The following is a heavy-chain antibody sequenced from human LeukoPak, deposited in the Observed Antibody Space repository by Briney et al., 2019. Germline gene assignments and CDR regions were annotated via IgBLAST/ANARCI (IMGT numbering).Heavy chain of an antibody. D-gene: IGHD3-22*01. CDR1: GFTFSSYA. Sequence: GGSLRLSCAASGFTFSSYAMSWVRQAPGKGLEWVSAISGIGGNTYYADSVKGRFTISRDNSKNTLYLQMNSLRAEDTAVYYCYGRGSGSDDAFDIWGQGTMVTVSS. J-gene: IGHJ3*02. CDR2: ISGIGGNT. CDR3: YGRGSGSDDAFDI. V-gene: IGHV3-23*01.